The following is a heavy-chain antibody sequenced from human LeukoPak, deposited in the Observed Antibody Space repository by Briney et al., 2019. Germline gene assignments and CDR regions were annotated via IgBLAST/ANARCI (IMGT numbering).Heavy chain of an antibody. CDR2: INPNSGGI. V-gene: IGHV1-2*02. CDR3: ARPTGSYSSSSLDY. D-gene: IGHD6-6*01. Sequence: ASVKVSCKASGYTFTGYYMHWVRQAPGQGLEWMGWINPNSGGINYAQKFQGRVTMTRDMSTSTVYMELSSLRSEDTAVYYCARPTGSYSSSSLDYWGQGTLVTVSS. J-gene: IGHJ4*02. CDR1: GYTFTGYY.